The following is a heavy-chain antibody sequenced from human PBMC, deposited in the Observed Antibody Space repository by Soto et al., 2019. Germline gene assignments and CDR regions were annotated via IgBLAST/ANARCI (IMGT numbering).Heavy chain of an antibody. Sequence: GGSLRLSCAASGFTFSSYGMHWVRQAPGKGLEWVAVIWYDGSNKYYADSVKGRFTISRDNSKNTLYLQMNSLRAEDTGVYYCASAPTGTTAYYYGMDVWGQGTTVTVSS. CDR3: ASAPTGTTAYYYGMDV. CDR2: IWYDGSNK. J-gene: IGHJ6*02. D-gene: IGHD1-1*01. CDR1: GFTFSSYG. V-gene: IGHV3-33*01.